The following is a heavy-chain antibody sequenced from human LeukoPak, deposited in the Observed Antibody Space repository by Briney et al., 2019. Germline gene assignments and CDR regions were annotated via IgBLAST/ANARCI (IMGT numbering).Heavy chain of an antibody. CDR2: IYYSGST. CDR3: ASYDSRGFDY. J-gene: IGHJ4*02. CDR1: GGSISSSTYY. Sequence: PSETLSLTCTVSGGSISSSTYYWGWIRQPPGKGLEWIGYIYYSGSTNYNPSLKSRVTISVDTSKNQFSLKLSSVTAADTAVYYCASYDSRGFDYWGQGTLVTVSS. V-gene: IGHV4-61*05. D-gene: IGHD3-22*01.